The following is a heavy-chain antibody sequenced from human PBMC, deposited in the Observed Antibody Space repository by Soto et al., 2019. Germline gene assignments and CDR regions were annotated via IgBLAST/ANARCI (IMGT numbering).Heavy chain of an antibody. CDR3: ARRRYCGAVCYHSHYYGLDV. V-gene: IGHV1-69*09. J-gene: IGHJ6*02. Sequence: QVQLVQSGAEVTKPGSSVRVSCTTSGGTFTGYTINWLRQAPGRGLEWMGRIIPVLGVTNYAQKFRGRVTITAAKSTNIAFMELSGLRSEDTAIYYCARRRYCGAVCYHSHYYGLDVWGQGTTVTVSS. CDR2: IIPVLGVT. D-gene: IGHD2-21*02. CDR1: GGTFTGYT.